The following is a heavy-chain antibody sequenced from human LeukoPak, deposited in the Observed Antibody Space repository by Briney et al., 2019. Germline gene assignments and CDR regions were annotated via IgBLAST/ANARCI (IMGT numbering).Heavy chain of an antibody. J-gene: IGHJ4*02. V-gene: IGHV4-61*08. CDR1: GASVSSGGYY. CDR2: IYYSGST. CDR3: ARRGGAGRSFDY. Sequence: SETLSLTCTVSGASVSSGGYYWSWIRQPPGNGLESIGNIYYSGSTNYNPSLKSRVTISVDTSKNQFSLKVSSVTAADTAVYYCARRGGAGRSFDYWGQGTLVTVSS. D-gene: IGHD2-21*01.